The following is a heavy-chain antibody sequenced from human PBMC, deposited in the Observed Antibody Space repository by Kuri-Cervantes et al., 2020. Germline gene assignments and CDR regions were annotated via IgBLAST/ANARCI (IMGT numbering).Heavy chain of an antibody. D-gene: IGHD1-14*01. CDR2: FDPEDGET. Sequence: ASVKGSCKVSGYTLTELSMHWVRQAPGKGLEWMGGFDPEDGETIYAQKFQGRVTMTEDTSTATAYMELRSLRSEDTAVYYCAPIAQANNWNHLPFDYWGQGTLVTVSS. CDR1: GYTLTELS. V-gene: IGHV1-24*01. CDR3: APIAQANNWNHLPFDY. J-gene: IGHJ4*02.